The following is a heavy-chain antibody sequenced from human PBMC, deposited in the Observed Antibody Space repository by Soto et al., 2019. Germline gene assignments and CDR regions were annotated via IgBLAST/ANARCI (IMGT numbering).Heavy chain of an antibody. J-gene: IGHJ6*02. V-gene: IGHV1-18*01. Sequence: QVQLVQSGAEVKKPGASVKVSCKASGYSFTTYGISWVRQAPGQGLEWMGWISDYNGNTNNEKKLQGRVTMTTDTPTRTAYMELKGVRSDDTAVYYCAREVYYSGSENNSAPRCSGMDVWGQGSTVTVS. CDR3: AREVYYSGSENNSAPRCSGMDV. CDR1: GYSFTTYG. D-gene: IGHD3-10*01. CDR2: ISDYNGNT.